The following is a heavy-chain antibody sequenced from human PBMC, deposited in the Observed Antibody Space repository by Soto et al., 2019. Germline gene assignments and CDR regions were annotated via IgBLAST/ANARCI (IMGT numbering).Heavy chain of an antibody. D-gene: IGHD4-17*01. CDR1: EYSVTSYW. Sequence: GESQKTSCTGSEYSVTSYWISWVRQMPEKRLEWMGRIDPSDSYTNYSPSFHGHVTISADKSITTAYLQWSSLTASDTAMYYCARRDDYGDYFGYWGQGPLVTGSS. CDR3: ARRDDYGDYFGY. J-gene: IGHJ4*02. CDR2: IDPSDSYT. V-gene: IGHV5-10-1*01.